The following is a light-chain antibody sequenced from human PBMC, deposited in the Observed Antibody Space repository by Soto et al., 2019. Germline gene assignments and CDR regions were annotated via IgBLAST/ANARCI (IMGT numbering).Light chain of an antibody. CDR3: QVWDIRSNNVI. CDR2: SDS. CDR1: NIGSKS. V-gene: IGLV3-21*04. Sequence: SYELTQPPSVSVAPGKTARSTCGGNNIGSKSVHWYLQKAGKAPRLALYSDSDRPSGIPERFSGSNSGYTATLTITTVEAGDEADYYCQVWDIRSNNVICGGGTKETVL. J-gene: IGLJ2*01.